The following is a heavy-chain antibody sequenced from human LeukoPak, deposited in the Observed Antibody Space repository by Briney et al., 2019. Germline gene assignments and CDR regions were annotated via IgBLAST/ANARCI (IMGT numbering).Heavy chain of an antibody. J-gene: IGHJ3*02. D-gene: IGHD1-26*01. CDR2: IYYSGST. Sequence: SETLSLTCTVSGGSISSSSYYWGWIRQPPGKGLEWIGYIYYSGSTNYNPSLKSRVTISVDTSKNQFSLKLSSVTAADTAVYYCARGGPGKDAFDIWGQGTMVTVSS. V-gene: IGHV4-61*05. CDR3: ARGGPGKDAFDI. CDR1: GGSISSSSYY.